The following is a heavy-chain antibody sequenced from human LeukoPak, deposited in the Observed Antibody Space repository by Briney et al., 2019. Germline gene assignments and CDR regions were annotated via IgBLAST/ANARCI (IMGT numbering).Heavy chain of an antibody. CDR1: GYTFTSYD. CDR2: MNPNSGNT. D-gene: IGHD3-10*01. CDR3: ARVWFGELSAFDI. Sequence: GASVKVSCKASGYTFTSYDINWVRQATGQGLEWMGWMNPNSGNTGYAQKFQGRVTMTRNTSISTAYMELGSLRSEDTAVYYCARVWFGELSAFDIWGQGTMVTVSS. V-gene: IGHV1-8*01. J-gene: IGHJ3*02.